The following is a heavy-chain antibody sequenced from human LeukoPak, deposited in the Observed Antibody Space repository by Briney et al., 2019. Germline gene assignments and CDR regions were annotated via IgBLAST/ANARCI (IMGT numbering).Heavy chain of an antibody. CDR3: AGKGYSYGFGYFDY. CDR1: GGSISSSSYY. CDR2: INHSGST. Sequence: SETLSLTCTVSGGSISSSSYYWGWIRQPPGKGLEWIGEINHSGSTNYNPSLKSRVTISVDTSKNQFSLKLSSVTAADTAVYYCAGKGYSYGFGYFDYWGQGTLVTVSS. D-gene: IGHD5-18*01. V-gene: IGHV4-39*07. J-gene: IGHJ4*02.